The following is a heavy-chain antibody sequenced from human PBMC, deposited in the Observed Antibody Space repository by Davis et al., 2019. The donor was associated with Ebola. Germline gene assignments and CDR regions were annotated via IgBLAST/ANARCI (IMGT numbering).Heavy chain of an antibody. V-gene: IGHV1-18*04. D-gene: IGHD6-13*01. J-gene: IGHJ4*02. CDR3: ARGAIATSGNPHLGH. CDR1: GYSFTSYG. Sequence: ASVKVSCKASGYSFTSYGLSWVRQAPGQGLEWMGWISPYNGNTNSAQKFQGRVTMTTDTSTSTAYMELRSLRPDDTAVYYCARGAIATSGNPHLGHWGQGTLVTVST. CDR2: ISPYNGNT.